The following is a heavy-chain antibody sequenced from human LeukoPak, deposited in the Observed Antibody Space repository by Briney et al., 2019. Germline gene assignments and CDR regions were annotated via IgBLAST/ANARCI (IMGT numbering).Heavy chain of an antibody. Sequence: SETLSLTCTVSGGSISSGSHWWTWVRQPAGKGLEWIGRISASGSTNYNPSLKSRVTISVDTSKNQFSLKLSSVTAADTAVYYCARVGYDILTGYYYYYYYMDVWGKGTTVTVSS. V-gene: IGHV4-61*02. J-gene: IGHJ6*03. CDR3: ARVGYDILTGYYYYYYYMDV. D-gene: IGHD3-9*01. CDR1: GGSISSGSHW. CDR2: ISASGST.